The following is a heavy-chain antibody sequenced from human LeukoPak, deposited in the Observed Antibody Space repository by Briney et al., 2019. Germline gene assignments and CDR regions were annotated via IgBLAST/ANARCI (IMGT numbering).Heavy chain of an antibody. CDR2: ISSSSSFT. Sequence: PGGSLRLSCAASGFTFSNYFMSWIRLAPGKGLEWVSYISSSSSFTSYADSVKGRFTISRDNAKKSLFLQMISLRADDTAVYYCARVDQPAGSRDAFDIWGQGTMVSVS. D-gene: IGHD3-10*01. CDR1: GFTFSNYF. J-gene: IGHJ3*02. CDR3: ARVDQPAGSRDAFDI. V-gene: IGHV3-11*05.